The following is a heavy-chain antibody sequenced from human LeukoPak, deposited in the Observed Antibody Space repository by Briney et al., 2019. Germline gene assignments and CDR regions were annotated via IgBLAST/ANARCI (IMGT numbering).Heavy chain of an antibody. CDR2: IHYSGGST. CDR3: AKVIREVDMSYDY. CDR1: GFTFSNYA. J-gene: IGHJ4*02. V-gene: IGHV3-23*01. D-gene: IGHD5-24*01. Sequence: GGSLRLSCAASGFTFSNYALSWVRQAPGKGLEWVSAIHYSGGSTYYADSVKGRFTISRDNSKNTLYLQMNSLRAEDTAVYYCAKVIREVDMSYDYWGQGALVSVSS.